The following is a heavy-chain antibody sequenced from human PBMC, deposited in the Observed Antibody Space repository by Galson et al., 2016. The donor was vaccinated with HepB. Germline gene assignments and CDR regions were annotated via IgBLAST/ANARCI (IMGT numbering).Heavy chain of an antibody. J-gene: IGHJ3*02. CDR3: ATIAITGPGTFDI. CDR2: ISPFNGDK. CDR1: GYSFSNYG. D-gene: IGHD6-13*01. V-gene: IGHV1-18*01. Sequence: SVKVSCKASGYSFSNYGISWVRQAPGQGLEWMGWISPFNGDKDHAQKFQRRVIMTTDTPTSTAYLELRSLRADDTTIYYCATIAITGPGTFDIWGQGTAVTVS.